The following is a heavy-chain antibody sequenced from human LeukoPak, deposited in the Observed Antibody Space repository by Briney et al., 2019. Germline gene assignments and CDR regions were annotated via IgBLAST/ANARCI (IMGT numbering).Heavy chain of an antibody. J-gene: IGHJ4*02. CDR2: IIPIFGIA. Sequence: GSSVKVSSKASGGTFSSYAISWVRQAPGQGLEWMGRIIPIFGIANYAQKFQGRVTITADKSTSTAYMELSSLRSEDTAVYYCAREGEDVEMANWGQGTLVTVSS. CDR3: AREGEDVEMAN. D-gene: IGHD5-24*01. CDR1: GGTFSSYA. V-gene: IGHV1-69*04.